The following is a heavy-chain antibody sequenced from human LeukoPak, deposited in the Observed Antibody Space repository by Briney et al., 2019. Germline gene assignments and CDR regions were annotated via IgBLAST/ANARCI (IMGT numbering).Heavy chain of an antibody. J-gene: IGHJ4*02. CDR3: ARLIGSGWYDY. D-gene: IGHD6-19*01. CDR2: IYPGDFET. CDR1: GYSFTSHW. V-gene: IGHV5-51*01. Sequence: GESLQISCKASGYSFTSHWIGWVRQMSGKGLEWMGIIYPGDFETRYSPSFQGQVTISADKSISTAYLQWSSLKASDTATYYCARLIGSGWYDYWGQGTLVTVSS.